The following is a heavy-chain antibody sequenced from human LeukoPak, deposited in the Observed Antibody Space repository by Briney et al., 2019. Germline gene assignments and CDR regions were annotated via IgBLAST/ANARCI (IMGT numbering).Heavy chain of an antibody. CDR3: ARDNVVVVPAANAQYYYYGMDV. Sequence: PSETLSLTCTVSGGSISSGGYYWSWIRQHPGKGLEWIGYIYYSGSTYHNPSLQSRVTISVDTSKNQFSLKLSSVTAADTAVYYCARDNVVVVPAANAQYYYYGMDVWGQGTTVTVSS. D-gene: IGHD2-2*01. V-gene: IGHV4-31*03. CDR1: GGSISSGGYY. CDR2: IYYSGST. J-gene: IGHJ6*02.